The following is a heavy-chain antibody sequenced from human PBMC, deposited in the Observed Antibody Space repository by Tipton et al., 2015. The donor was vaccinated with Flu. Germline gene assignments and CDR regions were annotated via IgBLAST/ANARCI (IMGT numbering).Heavy chain of an antibody. D-gene: IGHD3-9*01. Sequence: TLSLTCTVSGGSISTYYWSWIRQPPGKGLEWIGHIYYSGSTNYNPSLKSRVTISVDTSKNHFSLKLNSVTAADTAVYYCARARDILTGYFDSWGQGTLVTVSS. J-gene: IGHJ4*02. CDR2: IYYSGST. CDR1: GGSISTYY. CDR3: ARARDILTGYFDS. V-gene: IGHV4-59*08.